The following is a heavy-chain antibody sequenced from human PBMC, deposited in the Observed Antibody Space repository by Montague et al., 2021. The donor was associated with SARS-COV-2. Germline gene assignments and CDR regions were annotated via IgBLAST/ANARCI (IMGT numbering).Heavy chain of an antibody. D-gene: IGHD5-12*01. V-gene: IGHV4-59*01. CDR1: GGSISSYY. CDR2: INYSGIT. CDR3: ARDLRREWLRLTPYYYYGMDV. J-gene: IGHJ6*02. Sequence: SETLSLTCTVSGGSISSYYWSWIRQPPGKGLEWIGYINYSGITTYNPPLQSRVTILVDTSKNQFSLKLSSVSAADTAVYYCARDLRREWLRLTPYYYYGMDVWGQGTTVTVSS.